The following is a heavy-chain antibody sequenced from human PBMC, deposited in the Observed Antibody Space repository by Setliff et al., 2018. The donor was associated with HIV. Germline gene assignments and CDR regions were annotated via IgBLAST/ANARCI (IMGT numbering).Heavy chain of an antibody. CDR3: AKDVMQGGWGSLSYFDS. D-gene: IGHD3-16*01. Sequence: GGSLRLSCTVSGFTFTKSAMNWVRQAPGKGLEWVSVISANGGSTYSADSVKGRFTISRDNTKNTVYLQMNSLRAEDTAVYFCAKDVMQGGWGSLSYFDSWGQGTLVTSPQ. CDR1: GFTFTKSA. V-gene: IGHV3-23*01. J-gene: IGHJ4*02. CDR2: ISANGGST.